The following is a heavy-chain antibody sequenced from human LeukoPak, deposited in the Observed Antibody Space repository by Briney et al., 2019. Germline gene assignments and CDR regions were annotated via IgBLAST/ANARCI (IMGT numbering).Heavy chain of an antibody. CDR2: ITGSGDRT. CDR3: AKGGYSYGYRPGYFQH. CDR1: GFTFTTYG. Sequence: GGSLRLSCVASGFTFTTYGMNWVRQAPGKGLEWVSGITGSGDRTYYADSVKGRFTIYRDNSKNTLYLQMNSLRAEDTAVYYCAKGGYSYGYRPGYFQHWGQGTLVTVSS. D-gene: IGHD5-18*01. V-gene: IGHV3-23*01. J-gene: IGHJ1*01.